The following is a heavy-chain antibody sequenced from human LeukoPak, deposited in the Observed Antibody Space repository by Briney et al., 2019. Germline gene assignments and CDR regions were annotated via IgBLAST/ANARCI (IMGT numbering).Heavy chain of an antibody. V-gene: IGHV3-53*01. CDR2: IYSGGST. CDR1: GFTVSSNY. D-gene: IGHD3-10*01. Sequence: GGSLRLSCAASGFTVSSNYMSWVRQAPGKGLKWVSVIYSGGSTYYADSVKGRFTISRDNSKNTLYLQMNSLRAEDTAVYYCARGWFGELLFDYWGQGTLVTVSS. CDR3: ARGWFGELLFDY. J-gene: IGHJ4*02.